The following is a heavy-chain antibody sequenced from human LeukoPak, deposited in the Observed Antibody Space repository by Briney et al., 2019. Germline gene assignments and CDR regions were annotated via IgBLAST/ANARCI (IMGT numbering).Heavy chain of an antibody. D-gene: IGHD2-2*02. CDR1: GFTFSSYS. CDR2: ISSSSSTI. V-gene: IGHV3-48*01. CDR3: ARDLSIVVVPAAIGY. Sequence: GGSLRLSCAASGFTFSSYSMNWVRQAPGKGLEWVSYISSSSSTIYYADSVKGRFTISRDNAKNSLYLQMNSLRAEDTAVYYCARDLSIVVVPAAIGYWGQGTLVTVSS. J-gene: IGHJ4*02.